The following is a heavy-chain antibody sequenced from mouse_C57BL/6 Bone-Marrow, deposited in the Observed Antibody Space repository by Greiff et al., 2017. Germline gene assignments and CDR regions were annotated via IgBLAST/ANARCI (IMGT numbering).Heavy chain of an antibody. CDR2: ISSGSSTI. CDR3: ARRDYPFFDY. J-gene: IGHJ2*01. CDR1: GFTFSDYG. Sequence: DVQLVESGGGLVKPGGSLKLSCAASGFTFSDYGMHWVRQAPEKGLAWVAYISSGSSTIYYADTVKGRFTISRDNAKNTLFLQMTSLRSEDTAMYYCARRDYPFFDYWGQGTTLTVSS. D-gene: IGHD2-4*01. V-gene: IGHV5-17*01.